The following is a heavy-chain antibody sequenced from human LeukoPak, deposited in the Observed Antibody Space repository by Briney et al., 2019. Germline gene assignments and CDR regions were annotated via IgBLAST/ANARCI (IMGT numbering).Heavy chain of an antibody. CDR3: TRWGSDSGSYHDY. Sequence: GGSLRLSCVASGLTFSNYWMTWVRRAPGKGLEWVANIKQDGSEKYYVDSVKGRFIISRDNAKNSLYLQMNSLRAEDTALYFCTRWGSDSGSYHDYWGQGTLVTVSS. CDR1: GLTFSNYW. CDR2: IKQDGSEK. J-gene: IGHJ4*02. D-gene: IGHD3-10*01. V-gene: IGHV3-7*01.